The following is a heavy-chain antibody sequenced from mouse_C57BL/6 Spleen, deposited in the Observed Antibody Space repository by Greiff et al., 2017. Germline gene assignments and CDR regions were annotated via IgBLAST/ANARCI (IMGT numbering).Heavy chain of an antibody. J-gene: IGHJ4*01. CDR3: ARWDQNYAMDY. CDR2: ISYDGSN. D-gene: IGHD4-1*01. Sequence: DVQLQESGPGLVKPSQSLSLTCSVTGYSITSGYYWNWIRQFPGNKLEWMGYISYDGSNNYNPSLKNRISITRDPSKNQFFLKLNSVTTEDTATYYCARWDQNYAMDYWGQGTSVTVSS. CDR1: GYSITSGYY. V-gene: IGHV3-6*01.